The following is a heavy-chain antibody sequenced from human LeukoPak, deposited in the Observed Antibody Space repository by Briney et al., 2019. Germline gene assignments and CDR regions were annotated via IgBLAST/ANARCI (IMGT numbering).Heavy chain of an antibody. J-gene: IGHJ3*02. D-gene: IGHD1-20*01. CDR2: ISWNSGSI. CDR3: AKDLTGTDEDAFDI. V-gene: IGHV3-9*01. Sequence: GGSLRLSCAASGFTFDDYAMHWVRQAPGKGLEWVSGISWNSGSIGYADSVKGRFTISRDNSRNTLYLQMNSLRAEDTAVYYCAKDLTGTDEDAFDIWGQGTMVTVSS. CDR1: GFTFDDYA.